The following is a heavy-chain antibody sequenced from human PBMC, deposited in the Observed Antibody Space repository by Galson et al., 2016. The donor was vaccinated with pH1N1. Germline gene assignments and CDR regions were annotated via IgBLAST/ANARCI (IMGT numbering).Heavy chain of an antibody. V-gene: IGHV3-74*01. CDR1: GFTFSRYW. Sequence: SLRLSCAASGFTFSRYWMHWVRQGPGKGLVWVSRINSDGSSRSHADSVEGRFTVSRDNAKDSLYLQMNSLRAEDTAVYYCARVDYDGKSDYWGQGTLVAVSS. CDR2: INSDGSSR. CDR3: ARVDYDGKSDY. D-gene: IGHD4-23*01. J-gene: IGHJ4*02.